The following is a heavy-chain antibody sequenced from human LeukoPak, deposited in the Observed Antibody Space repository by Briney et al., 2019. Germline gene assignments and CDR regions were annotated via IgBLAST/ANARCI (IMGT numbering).Heavy chain of an antibody. J-gene: IGHJ4*02. Sequence: SETLSLTCTVSGGSISSSSYYWGWIRQPPGKGLEWIGSIYYSGSTYYNPSLKSRVTISVDTSKNQFSLKLSSVTAADTAVYYCARGGPGSGLDYWGQGTLVTVSS. V-gene: IGHV4-39*07. CDR2: IYYSGST. CDR3: ARGGPGSGLDY. CDR1: GGSISSSSYY. D-gene: IGHD6-19*01.